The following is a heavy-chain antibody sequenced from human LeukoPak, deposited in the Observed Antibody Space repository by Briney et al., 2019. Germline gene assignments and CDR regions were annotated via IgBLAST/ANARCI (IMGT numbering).Heavy chain of an antibody. CDR3: ARDSLVEMATITDY. D-gene: IGHD5-24*01. J-gene: IGHJ4*02. CDR1: SGSISSGSYY. V-gene: IGHV4-61*02. Sequence: SETLSLTCDVSSGSISSGSYYWSWIRQPAGKGLEWIGRIYTSGSTNYNPSLKSRVTISVDTSKNQFSLKLSSVTAADTAVYYCARDSLVEMATITDYWGQGTLVTVSS. CDR2: IYTSGST.